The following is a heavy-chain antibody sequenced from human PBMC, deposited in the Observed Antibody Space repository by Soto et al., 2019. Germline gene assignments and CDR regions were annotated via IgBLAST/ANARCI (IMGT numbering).Heavy chain of an antibody. J-gene: IGHJ6*02. CDR3: AIYCSSTSCYQNYYYYYGMDV. CDR2: ISGSGGST. V-gene: IGHV3-23*01. D-gene: IGHD2-2*01. Sequence: PGGSLRLSCAASGFTFSSYAMSWVRQAPGKGLEWVSAISGSGGSTYYADPVKGRFTISRDNSKNTLYLQMNSLRAEDTAVYYCAIYCSSTSCYQNYYYYYGMDVWGQGTTVTVSS. CDR1: GFTFSSYA.